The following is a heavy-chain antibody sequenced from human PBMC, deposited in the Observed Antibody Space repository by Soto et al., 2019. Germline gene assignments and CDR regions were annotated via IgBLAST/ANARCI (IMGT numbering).Heavy chain of an antibody. V-gene: IGHV3-33*01. J-gene: IGHJ6*02. Sequence: QMQLAESGGGVVQPGRSLRLSCAASGFTFSSYGMYWVRQAPGKGLEWLANIRYDGSKEYYADFVKGRFTISRDNSKNTLYLQMNSIRAEDTAVYYCARDRTYFGSGAVGMDVWGQGTTVTVSS. D-gene: IGHD3-10*01. CDR3: ARDRTYFGSGAVGMDV. CDR2: IRYDGSKE. CDR1: GFTFSSYG.